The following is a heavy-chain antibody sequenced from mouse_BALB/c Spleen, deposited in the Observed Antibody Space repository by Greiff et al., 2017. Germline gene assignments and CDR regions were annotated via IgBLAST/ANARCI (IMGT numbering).Heavy chain of an antibody. CDR1: GYTFTSYT. V-gene: IGHV1-4*01. Sequence: ESGAELARPGASVKMSCKASGYTFTSYTMHWVKQRPGQGLEWIGYINPSSGYTNYNQKFKDKATLTADKSSSTAYMQLSSLTSEDSAVYYCAGPDWYFDVWGAGTTVTVSS. CDR2: INPSSGYT. J-gene: IGHJ1*01. CDR3: AGPDWYFDV.